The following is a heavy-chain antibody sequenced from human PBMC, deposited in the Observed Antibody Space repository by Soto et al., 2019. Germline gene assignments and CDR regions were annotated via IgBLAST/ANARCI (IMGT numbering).Heavy chain of an antibody. CDR1: GGSITNYY. CDR3: VRANYFDY. V-gene: IGHV4-59*01. J-gene: IGHJ4*02. Sequence: QVQLQESGPGLVKPSETVSLTCTVSGGSITNYYWSWIRQAPGKRLEWIGDIYYNGKTNYNPSVKSRVTISVDTSKNLFSLKLTSVTAADTAIYYCVRANYFDYWGQGTLVTVSP. CDR2: IYYNGKT.